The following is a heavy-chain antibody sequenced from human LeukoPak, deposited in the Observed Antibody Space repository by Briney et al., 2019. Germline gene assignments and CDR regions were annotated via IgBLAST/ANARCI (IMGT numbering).Heavy chain of an antibody. Sequence: GGSLRLSCAASGFTFSSYGMHWVRQAPGKGLEWVAVISYDGSNKYYADSVKGRFTISRDNSKNTLYLQMNSLRAEDTAVYYCAKQGRGYSFLSYMDVWGKGTTVTVSS. V-gene: IGHV3-30*18. J-gene: IGHJ6*03. CDR1: GFTFSSYG. D-gene: IGHD5-18*01. CDR3: AKQGRGYSFLSYMDV. CDR2: ISYDGSNK.